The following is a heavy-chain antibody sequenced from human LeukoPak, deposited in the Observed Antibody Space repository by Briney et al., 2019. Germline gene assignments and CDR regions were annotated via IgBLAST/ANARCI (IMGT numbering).Heavy chain of an antibody. CDR3: AKVGDSSGWYSLGMNYYYGMDV. CDR2: ISGSGGST. D-gene: IGHD6-19*01. Sequence: PGGSLRLSCAASGLTFSSYAMSWVRQAPGKGLEWVSAISGSGGSTYYADSVKGRFTISRDNSKNTLYLQMNSLRAEDMAVYYCAKVGDSSGWYSLGMNYYYGMDVWGQGTTVTVSS. CDR1: GLTFSSYA. J-gene: IGHJ6*02. V-gene: IGHV3-23*01.